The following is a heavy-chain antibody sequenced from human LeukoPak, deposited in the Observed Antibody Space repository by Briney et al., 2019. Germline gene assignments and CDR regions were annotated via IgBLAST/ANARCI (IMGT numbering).Heavy chain of an antibody. Sequence: ASVKVSCKASGGTFSSYAINWVRQATGQGLEWMGWMNPNSGNTGYAQKFQGRVTITRNTSISTAYMELSSLRSGDTAVYYCATGGLNYWGQGTLVTVSS. V-gene: IGHV1-8*03. CDR3: ATGGLNY. D-gene: IGHD2-8*02. CDR1: GGTFSSYA. CDR2: MNPNSGNT. J-gene: IGHJ4*02.